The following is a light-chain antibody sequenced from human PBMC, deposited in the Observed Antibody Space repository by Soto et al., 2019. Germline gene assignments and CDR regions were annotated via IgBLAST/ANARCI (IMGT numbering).Light chain of an antibody. CDR2: GAS. Sequence: EIVLTQSPGTLSLSPGERATLSCRASQSVSNYLAWYQRKPGQAPRLLIYGASSRATGIPDRFSGSGSGTDFHLTISRLEPEDFAVYYCHQYGGSPQTFGQGTKVEIK. J-gene: IGKJ1*01. CDR1: QSVSNY. CDR3: HQYGGSPQT. V-gene: IGKV3-20*01.